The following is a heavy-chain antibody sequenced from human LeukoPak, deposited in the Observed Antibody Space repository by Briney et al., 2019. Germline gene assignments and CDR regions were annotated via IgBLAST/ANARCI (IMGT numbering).Heavy chain of an antibody. D-gene: IGHD1-26*01. CDR3: AKDRGYDVGATTLDY. CDR2: ISGSGGST. J-gene: IGHJ4*02. Sequence: GSLRLSCAASGFTFSSYAMSWVRQAPGKGLEWVSAISGSGGSTYYADSVKGRFTISRDNSKNTLYLQMNSLRAEDTAVYYCAKDRGYDVGATTLDYWGQGTLVTVSS. CDR1: GFTFSSYA. V-gene: IGHV3-23*01.